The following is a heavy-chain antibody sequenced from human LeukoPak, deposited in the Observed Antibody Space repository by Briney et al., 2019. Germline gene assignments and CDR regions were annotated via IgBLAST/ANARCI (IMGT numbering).Heavy chain of an antibody. Sequence: SETLSLTCAVYGGSFSGYYWSWIRQPPGKGLEWIGEINHSGSTNYNPSLKSRVTISVDTSKNQFSLKLSSVTAADTAVYYCAGIPRSSTSCYTFDYWGQGTLVTVSS. J-gene: IGHJ4*02. V-gene: IGHV4-34*01. CDR3: AGIPRSSTSCYTFDY. CDR1: GGSFSGYY. CDR2: INHSGST. D-gene: IGHD2-2*02.